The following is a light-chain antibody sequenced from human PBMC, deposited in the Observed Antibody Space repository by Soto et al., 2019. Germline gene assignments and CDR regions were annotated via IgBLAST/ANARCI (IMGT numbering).Light chain of an antibody. CDR3: QQYNEWPRT. V-gene: IGKV3-15*01. Sequence: EIVMTQSPATLSVSPGERATLSCRASQSVSSNLAWYQQKPGQAPRLLIYGASTRATGIPARFSGSGSGTEFTLTISSLQSEDFAVYYCQQYNEWPRTFGHGTKVEIK. CDR1: QSVSSN. J-gene: IGKJ1*01. CDR2: GAS.